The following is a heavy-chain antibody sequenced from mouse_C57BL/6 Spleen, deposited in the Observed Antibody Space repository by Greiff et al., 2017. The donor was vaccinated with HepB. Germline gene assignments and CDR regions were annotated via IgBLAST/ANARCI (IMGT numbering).Heavy chain of an antibody. CDR3: ARQELTGTYFDY. J-gene: IGHJ2*01. Sequence: EVQVVESGGGLVQPGGSLKLSCAASGFTFSDYYMYWVRQTPEKRLEWVAYISNGGGSTYYPDTVKGRFTISRDNAKNTLYLQMSRLKSEDTAMYYCARQELTGTYFDYWGQGTTLTVSS. CDR2: ISNGGGST. CDR1: GFTFSDYY. D-gene: IGHD4-1*01. V-gene: IGHV5-12*01.